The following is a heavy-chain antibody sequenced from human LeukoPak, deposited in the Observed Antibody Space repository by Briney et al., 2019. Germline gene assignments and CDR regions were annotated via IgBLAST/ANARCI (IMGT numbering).Heavy chain of an antibody. D-gene: IGHD4-17*01. CDR3: ARGTTVNTENYYYYYGMDV. V-gene: IGHV1-69*04. Sequence: ASVKVSCKASGGTFSSYAISWVRQAPGQGLEWMGRITPIFGIANYAQEFQGRVTITADKSTSTAYMELSSLRSEDMAVYYCARGTTVNTENYYYYYGMDVWGQGTTVTVSS. J-gene: IGHJ6*02. CDR2: ITPIFGIA. CDR1: GGTFSSYA.